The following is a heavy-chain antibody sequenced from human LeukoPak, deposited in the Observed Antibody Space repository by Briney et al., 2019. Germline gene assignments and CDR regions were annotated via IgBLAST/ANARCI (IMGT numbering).Heavy chain of an antibody. Sequence: GGSLRLSCAASGFTFSSYSMNWVRQAPGKGLEWVSSISSSSSYIHYADSVKGRFTISRDNAKNSLYLQMNSLRAEDTAVYYCARRGSWYGVDYWGQGTLVTVSS. CDR2: ISSSSSYI. CDR3: ARRGSWYGVDY. J-gene: IGHJ4*02. CDR1: GFTFSSYS. V-gene: IGHV3-21*01. D-gene: IGHD6-13*01.